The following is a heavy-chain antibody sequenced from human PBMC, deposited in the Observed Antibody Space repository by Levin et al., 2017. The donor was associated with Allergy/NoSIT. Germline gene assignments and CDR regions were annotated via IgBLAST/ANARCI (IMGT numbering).Heavy chain of an antibody. CDR3: AELSGWDGRGDY. Sequence: GESLKISCKASGYTFTSYYMHWVRQAPGQGLEWMGIINPSGGSTSYAQKFQGRVTMTRDTSTSTVYMELSSLRSEDTAVYYCAELSGWDGRGDYWGQGTLVTVSS. J-gene: IGHJ4*02. CDR1: GYTFTSYY. CDR2: INPSGGST. D-gene: IGHD6-19*01. V-gene: IGHV1-46*03.